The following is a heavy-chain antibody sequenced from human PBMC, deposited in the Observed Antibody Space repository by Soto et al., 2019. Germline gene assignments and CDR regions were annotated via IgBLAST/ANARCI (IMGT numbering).Heavy chain of an antibody. V-gene: IGHV1-69*02. CDR1: GGTFSSYT. D-gene: IGHD2-2*01. CDR3: SRVELDCTSCYLFDP. Sequence: SVKVSCKAAGGTFSSYTISWVRQAPGQGLEWMGRIIPILGIANYAQKFQGRVTITADKSTSTAYMELSSLRSEDTAVYYCSRVELDCTSCYLFDPSGQGTLVTGSA. J-gene: IGHJ5*01. CDR2: IIPILGIA.